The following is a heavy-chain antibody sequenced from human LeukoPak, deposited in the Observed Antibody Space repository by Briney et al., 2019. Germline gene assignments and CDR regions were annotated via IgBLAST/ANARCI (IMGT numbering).Heavy chain of an antibody. CDR2: ITAGGDYT. Sequence: GGSLRLSCAVSGLIFSDYSMNWVRQAPGKGLEWVSTITAGGDYTYYADPVKGRFTVSRDNSKNTLYLQMNSLRAEDTAIYYCANWNDYWGQGTLVTVSS. D-gene: IGHD1-1*01. V-gene: IGHV3-23*01. J-gene: IGHJ4*02. CDR3: ANWNDY. CDR1: GLIFSDYS.